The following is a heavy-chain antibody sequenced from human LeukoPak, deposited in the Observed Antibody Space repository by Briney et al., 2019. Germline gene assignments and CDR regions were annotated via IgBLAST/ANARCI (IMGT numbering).Heavy chain of an antibody. V-gene: IGHV3-15*01. CDR2: IKSKTDGGTT. J-gene: IGHJ4*02. CDR3: ARAGIAVAGTPLDY. D-gene: IGHD6-19*01. CDR1: GFTFSNAW. Sequence: GGSLRLSCAASGFTFSNAWMSWVRQAPGKGLEWVGRIKSKTDGGTTDYAAPVKGRFTISRDDSKNTLYLQMNSLKTEDTAVYYCARAGIAVAGTPLDYWGQGTLVTVSS.